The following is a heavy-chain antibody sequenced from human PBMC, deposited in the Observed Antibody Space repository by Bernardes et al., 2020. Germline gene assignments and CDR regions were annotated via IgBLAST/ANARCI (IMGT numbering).Heavy chain of an antibody. CDR1: GDSVSSNSAA. CDR2: TYYRSKWYN. J-gene: IGHJ6*02. CDR3: ARGVNSSSWYSHWYYYYGMDV. Sequence: SQTLSLTCAISGDSVSSNSAAWNWIRQSPSRGLEWLGRTYYRSKWYNDYAVSVKSRITINPDTSKNQFSLQLNSVTPEDTAVYYCARGVNSSSWYSHWYYYYGMDVWGQGTTVTVSS. D-gene: IGHD6-13*01. V-gene: IGHV6-1*01.